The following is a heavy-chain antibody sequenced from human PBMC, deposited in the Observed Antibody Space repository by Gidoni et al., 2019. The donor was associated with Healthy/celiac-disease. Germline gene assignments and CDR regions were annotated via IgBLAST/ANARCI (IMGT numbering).Heavy chain of an antibody. CDR3: ARAQYYDFWSGYSPYYYYGMDV. J-gene: IGHJ6*02. D-gene: IGHD3-3*01. CDR1: GFPFLSYS. Sequence: EVQLVESGGGLVKPGGSLLLSCAASGFPFLSYSMNCVRQAPGKGLVWCSSIISRSSYIYYADSVKGRFTISRDKAKNSLYLQMNSLRAEDTAVYYCARAQYYDFWSGYSPYYYYGMDVWGQGTTVTVSS. CDR2: IISRSSYI. V-gene: IGHV3-21*01.